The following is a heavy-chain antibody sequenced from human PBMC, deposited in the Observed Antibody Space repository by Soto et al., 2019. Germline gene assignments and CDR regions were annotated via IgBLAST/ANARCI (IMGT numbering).Heavy chain of an antibody. V-gene: IGHV3-53*01. D-gene: IGHD5-18*01. CDR2: IYSGGRT. CDR1: GFTVSSNY. Sequence: HPGGSLRLSCAASGFTVSSNYMSWVRQAPGKGLEWVSVIYSGGRTYYADSVKGRFTISRDSSKNTVYLQMNSLRVEDTAVYYCGRGYSYDYYGMDVWGQGTTVTVSS. J-gene: IGHJ6*02. CDR3: GRGYSYDYYGMDV.